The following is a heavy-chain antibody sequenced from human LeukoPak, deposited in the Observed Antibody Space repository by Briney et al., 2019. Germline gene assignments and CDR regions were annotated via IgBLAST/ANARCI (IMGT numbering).Heavy chain of an antibody. J-gene: IGHJ4*02. V-gene: IGHV4-39*02. D-gene: IGHD3-22*01. CDR2: IYYSGST. CDR1: GGSISSSSYY. CDR3: ARDSHSSGIFDY. Sequence: PSETLSLTCTVSGGSISSSSYYWGWIRQPPGKGLEWIGSIYYSGSTYYNPSLKSRVTISVDTSKNQFSLKLSSVTAADTAVYYCARDSHSSGIFDYWGQGTLVTVSS.